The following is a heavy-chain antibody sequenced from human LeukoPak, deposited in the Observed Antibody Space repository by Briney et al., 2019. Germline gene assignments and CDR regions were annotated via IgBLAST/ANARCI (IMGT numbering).Heavy chain of an antibody. J-gene: IGHJ4*02. V-gene: IGHV1-2*02. CDR2: LNPNSGGT. D-gene: IGHD6-19*01. Sequence: GASVKVSCKASGYTFTDYYMHWVRQAPGQGLEWMGWLNPNSGGTNYAQNLQGRVTMTRDTSISTAYMELSRLTSDDTAIYYCATVYSSGWNFHYWGQGTLVTVSS. CDR3: ATVYSSGWNFHY. CDR1: GYTFTDYY.